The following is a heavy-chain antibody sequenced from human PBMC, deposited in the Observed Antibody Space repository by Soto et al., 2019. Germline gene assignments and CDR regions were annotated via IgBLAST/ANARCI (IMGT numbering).Heavy chain of an antibody. V-gene: IGHV3-30-3*01. Sequence: GGSLRLSCAASGFTFSSYAMHWVRQAPGKGLEWVAVISYDGSNKYAASVKGRFTISRDDSKSIAYLQMNSLKTEDTAVYYCTRSYYDYIWGSYRQRNAFDIWGQGTMVTVSS. D-gene: IGHD3-16*02. J-gene: IGHJ3*02. CDR3: TRSYYDYIWGSYRQRNAFDI. CDR2: ISYDGSNK. CDR1: GFTFSSYA.